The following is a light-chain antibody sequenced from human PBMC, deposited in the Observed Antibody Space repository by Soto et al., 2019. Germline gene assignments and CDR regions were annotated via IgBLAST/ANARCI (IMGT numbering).Light chain of an antibody. CDR3: QQYNNWPPWT. V-gene: IGKV3-15*01. CDR1: QSVSSN. J-gene: IGKJ1*01. Sequence: EIVMTQSPATLSVSPGERATLSCRASQSVSSNLAWYQQKPGQAPRLLIYGASTRATGIPARFSGSGSGTEFTLTLRSLQSEDFADYYCQQYNNWPPWTFGQGTKVEIK. CDR2: GAS.